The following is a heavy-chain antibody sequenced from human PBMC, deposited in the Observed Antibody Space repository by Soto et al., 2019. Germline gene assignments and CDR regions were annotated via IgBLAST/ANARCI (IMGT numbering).Heavy chain of an antibody. Sequence: SSETLSLTCTVSGGSISSGGYYWSWIRQHPGKGLEWIGYIYYSGSTYYNPSLKSRVTISVDTSKNQFSLKLSSVTAADTAVYYCARTTVTTYYYYGMDGWGQGTTVTVSS. CDR3: ARTTVTTYYYYGMDG. V-gene: IGHV4-31*02. CDR2: IYYSGST. CDR1: GGSISSGGYY. J-gene: IGHJ6*02. D-gene: IGHD4-17*01.